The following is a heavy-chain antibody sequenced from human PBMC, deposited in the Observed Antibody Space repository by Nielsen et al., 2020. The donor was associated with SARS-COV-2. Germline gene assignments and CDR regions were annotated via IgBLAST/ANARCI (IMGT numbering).Heavy chain of an antibody. Sequence: GESLKISCAASGFTFNNYAMSWVRQAPGKGLEWVSCISSSGGSTYYADSVKGRFTMSRDNSKNTLYLQMNSLRAEDTAVYYCAKDKYQLLNYGMDVWGQGTTVTVSS. D-gene: IGHD2-2*01. CDR2: ISSSGGST. CDR3: AKDKYQLLNYGMDV. CDR1: GFTFNNYA. V-gene: IGHV3-23*01. J-gene: IGHJ6*02.